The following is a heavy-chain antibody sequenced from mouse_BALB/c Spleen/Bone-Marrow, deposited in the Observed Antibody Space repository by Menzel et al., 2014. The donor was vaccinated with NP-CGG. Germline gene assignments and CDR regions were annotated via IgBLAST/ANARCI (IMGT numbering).Heavy chain of an antibody. D-gene: IGHD1-1*01. CDR2: INPYNGGT. V-gene: IGHV1-25*01. CDR1: GYSFTGYT. CDR3: ARDYGSSHFDH. Sequence: EVQGVESGPELVKPGASMKISCKASGYSFTGYTMNWVKQSHGKNLEWIGLINPYNGGTSYNQKFKGKATMTVDKSSSTAYMELARLTSEDSAIYYCARDYGSSHFDHWGQGSTLTVSS. J-gene: IGHJ2*01.